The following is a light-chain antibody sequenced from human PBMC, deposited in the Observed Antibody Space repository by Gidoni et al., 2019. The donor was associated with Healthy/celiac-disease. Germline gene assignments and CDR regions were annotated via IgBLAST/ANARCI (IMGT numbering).Light chain of an antibody. Sequence: DIQMTQSPSSLSASVGDRVTITCQASQDISNYLNWYQQKPGKAPKLLIYDASNLETGFPSRFSGSGSGTDFTFTISSLQPEDIATYYCQQYDNLPLTFGGGTKEEIK. CDR1: QDISNY. CDR2: DAS. CDR3: QQYDNLPLT. V-gene: IGKV1-33*01. J-gene: IGKJ4*01.